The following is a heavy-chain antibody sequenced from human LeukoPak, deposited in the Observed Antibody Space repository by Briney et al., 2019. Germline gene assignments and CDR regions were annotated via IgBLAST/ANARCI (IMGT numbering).Heavy chain of an antibody. V-gene: IGHV3-23*01. Sequence: GGSLRLSCAASGFTFSSYAMSWVRQAPGKGLEWVSAISGSGGSTYYADSVKGRFTIPRDNSKNTLYLQMNSLRAEDTAVYYCAKVDIFLSYYFDYWGQGTLVTVSS. CDR2: ISGSGGST. CDR3: AKVDIFLSYYFDY. D-gene: IGHD3-9*01. J-gene: IGHJ4*02. CDR1: GFTFSSYA.